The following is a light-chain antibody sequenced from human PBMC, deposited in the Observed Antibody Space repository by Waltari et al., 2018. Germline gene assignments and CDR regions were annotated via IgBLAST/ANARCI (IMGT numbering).Light chain of an antibody. CDR3: QVFDSSSDHQV. CDR2: HDS. V-gene: IGLV3-21*02. J-gene: IGLJ3*02. Sequence: SYVVTQPPSVSVAPGQTAKITCEGNNIGNKSAHWYQQKPGQAPVQVIYHDSDRPSGIPERFSGSNSRNTATLTITRVEAGDEADYYCQVFDSSSDHQVFGGGTKVTVL. CDR1: NIGNKS.